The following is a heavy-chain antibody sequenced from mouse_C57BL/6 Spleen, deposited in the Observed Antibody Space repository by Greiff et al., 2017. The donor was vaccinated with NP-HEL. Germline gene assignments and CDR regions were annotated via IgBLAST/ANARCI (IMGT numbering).Heavy chain of an antibody. CDR2: INYDGSST. CDR3: ERTAQAFYAMDY. Sequence: DVHLVESEGGLVQPGSSMKLSCTASGFTFSDYYMAWVRQVPEKGLEWVANINYDGSSTYYLDSLKSRFIISRDNAKNILYLQMSSLKSEDTATYYCERTAQAFYAMDYWGQGTSVTVSS. J-gene: IGHJ4*01. D-gene: IGHD3-2*02. V-gene: IGHV5-16*01. CDR1: GFTFSDYY.